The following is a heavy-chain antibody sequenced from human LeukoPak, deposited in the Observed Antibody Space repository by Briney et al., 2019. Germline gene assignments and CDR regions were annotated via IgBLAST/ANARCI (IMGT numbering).Heavy chain of an antibody. CDR1: EFTFSSYA. Sequence: PGGSLRLSCAASEFTFSSYAMSWVRQAPGKGLEWVSAISGSGGSTYYADSVKGRFTISRDNSKNTLYLQMNSLRAEDTAVYYCARAPPSCSSTSCSGFDYWGQGTLVTVSS. J-gene: IGHJ4*02. V-gene: IGHV3-23*01. CDR2: ISGSGGST. D-gene: IGHD2-2*01. CDR3: ARAPPSCSSTSCSGFDY.